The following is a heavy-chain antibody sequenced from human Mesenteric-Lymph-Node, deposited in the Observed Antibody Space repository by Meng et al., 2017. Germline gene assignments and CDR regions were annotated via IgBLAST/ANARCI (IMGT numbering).Heavy chain of an antibody. D-gene: IGHD3-16*01. CDR3: ARVGRGILEG. Sequence: QLQLQESGPGLWRPSGTLALTCTVSGGSVSSGSYYWSWIRQPPGKGLEWIGYIYYTGSTNYNPSLKSRLTISVDTSKNQFSLKLSSVTAADTAVYYCARVGRGILEGWGQGTLVTAS. CDR1: GGSVSSGSYY. CDR2: IYYTGST. V-gene: IGHV4-61*01. J-gene: IGHJ4*02.